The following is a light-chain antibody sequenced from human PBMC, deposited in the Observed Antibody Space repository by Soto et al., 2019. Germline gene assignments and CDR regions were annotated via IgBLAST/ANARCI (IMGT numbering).Light chain of an antibody. CDR3: QQYENLPT. CDR2: DAS. CDR1: QGISSY. Sequence: DVQLTQSPSFMSASVGDRVSITCRASQGISSYLGWYQQKPGKAPNLLIYDASTLHSGVPSRFSGGGSGTDFTFTISRLQPEDIATYYCQQYENLPTFGQGTRLEI. V-gene: IGKV1-9*01. J-gene: IGKJ5*01.